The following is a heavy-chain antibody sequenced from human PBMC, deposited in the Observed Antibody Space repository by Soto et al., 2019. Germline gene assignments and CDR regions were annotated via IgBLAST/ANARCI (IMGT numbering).Heavy chain of an antibody. J-gene: IGHJ4*02. CDR3: ARAIKRWEVNYYFDF. CDR1: GSTFNNFA. Sequence: QVVLLQSGAEVKEPGSSVRVSCQVSGSTFNNFAFSWVRQTPGHGPEWMGGIVVDSNTAEYSQRFQDRVTITADTSTDTLYMELGSLTFEDTAVYYCARAIKRWEVNYYFDFWGQGTLVTVSS. V-gene: IGHV1-69*06. D-gene: IGHD1-26*01. CDR2: IVVDSNTA.